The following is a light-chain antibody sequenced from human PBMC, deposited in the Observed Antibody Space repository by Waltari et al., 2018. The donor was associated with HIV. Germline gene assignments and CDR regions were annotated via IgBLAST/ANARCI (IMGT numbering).Light chain of an antibody. CDR3: QQYRSTPGT. V-gene: IGKV3-20*01. Sequence: EIVLTQSPDTLSLSPGERATLSCRATESMTSTYVAWYQQKPGQAPRFLIFGASSRATGIPDRFRGRGSGTEFTLTISRLEPEDFAVYYCQQYRSTPGTFGQGTKVEIK. CDR1: ESMTSTY. J-gene: IGKJ1*01. CDR2: GAS.